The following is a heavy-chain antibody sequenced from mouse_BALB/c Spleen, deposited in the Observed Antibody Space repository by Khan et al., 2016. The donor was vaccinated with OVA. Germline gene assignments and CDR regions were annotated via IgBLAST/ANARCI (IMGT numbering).Heavy chain of an antibody. D-gene: IGHD1-1*01. CDR2: IWAGGSK. Sequence: QVQLKESGPGLVAPSQSLSITCTVSGFSLTTYGVHWVSQPPGKGLEWLGVIWAGGSKNYNSALMSRLSISKDNSKNQAFYNKNRLQTDDAAMYYCARAYYYGAWFAYWGQGTLVTVSA. J-gene: IGHJ3*01. CDR3: ARAYYYGAWFAY. CDR1: GFSLTTYG. V-gene: IGHV2-9*02.